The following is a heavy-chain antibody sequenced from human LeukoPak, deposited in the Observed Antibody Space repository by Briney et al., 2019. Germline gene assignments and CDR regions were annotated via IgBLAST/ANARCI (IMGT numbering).Heavy chain of an antibody. D-gene: IGHD3-3*01. CDR3: ARESLTIFGVVIMDY. CDR1: GGTFSSYT. V-gene: IGHV1-69*04. J-gene: IGHJ4*02. Sequence: SVKVSCKASGGTFSSYTMSWVRQAPGQGLEWMGRIIPILGIANYAQKFQGRVTITADKSTSTAYMELSSLRSEDTAVYYCARESLTIFGVVIMDYWGQGTLVTVSS. CDR2: IIPILGIA.